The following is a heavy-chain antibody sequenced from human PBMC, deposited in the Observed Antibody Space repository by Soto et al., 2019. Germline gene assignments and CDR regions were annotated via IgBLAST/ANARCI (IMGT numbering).Heavy chain of an antibody. J-gene: IGHJ4*02. V-gene: IGHV1-46*01. Sequence: ASVKVSCKASGYTFTSYYMHWLRQAPGQGLEWMGIINPSGGSTSYAQKFQGRVTMTRDTSTSTVYMELSSLRSEDTAVYYCAREGEVTMVRDYWGQGTLVTVSS. CDR3: AREGEVTMVRDY. D-gene: IGHD3-10*01. CDR2: INPSGGST. CDR1: GYTFTSYY.